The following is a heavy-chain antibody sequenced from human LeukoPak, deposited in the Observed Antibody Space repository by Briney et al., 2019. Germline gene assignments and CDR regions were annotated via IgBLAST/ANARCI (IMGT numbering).Heavy chain of an antibody. V-gene: IGHV3-15*07. CDR2: IKSKTDGGTT. Sequence: GGSLRLSCAASGFTFSNAWTNWVRQAPGKGLEWVGRIKSKTDGGTTDYAAPVKGRFTISRDDSKNTLYLQMNSLKTEDTAVYYCTTLKYSSGWYIDYWGQGTLVTVSS. D-gene: IGHD6-19*01. CDR3: TTLKYSSGWYIDY. CDR1: GFTFSNAW. J-gene: IGHJ4*02.